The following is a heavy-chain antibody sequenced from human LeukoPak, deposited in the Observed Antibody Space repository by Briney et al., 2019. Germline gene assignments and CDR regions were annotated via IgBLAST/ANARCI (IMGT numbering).Heavy chain of an antibody. V-gene: IGHV1-18*01. D-gene: IGHD5-12*01. CDR1: HYPFINYV. J-gene: IGHJ6*03. Sequence: AASVTVSFMSSHYPFINYVISWVRQAPGQGLEWMGSINIYDGNTNYAQKFQGRVTMTRDTSTTTAYMDLRTLRSDDTAVYYCAREDSGYEEDHYYMDVWGKGTRVTVSS. CDR2: INIYDGNT. CDR3: AREDSGYEEDHYYMDV.